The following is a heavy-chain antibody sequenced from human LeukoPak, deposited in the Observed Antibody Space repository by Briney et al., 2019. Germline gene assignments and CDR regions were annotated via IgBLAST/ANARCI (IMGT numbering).Heavy chain of an antibody. CDR3: ARVGSYYGSGSFDY. CDR2: IYYSGST. J-gene: IGHJ4*02. D-gene: IGHD3-10*01. CDR1: GGSISSYY. Sequence: SETLSLTCTVSGGSISSYYWSWIRQPPGKGLEWMGYIYYSGSTNYNPSLKSRVTISVDTSKNQFSLKLSSVTAADTAVYYCARVGSYYGSGSFDYWGQGTLVTVSS. V-gene: IGHV4-59*01.